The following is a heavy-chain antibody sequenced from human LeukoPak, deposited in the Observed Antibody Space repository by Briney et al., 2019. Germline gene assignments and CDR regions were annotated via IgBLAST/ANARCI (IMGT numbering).Heavy chain of an antibody. D-gene: IGHD6-13*01. Sequence: SETLSLTCTVSGDSISSYYWSWIRQPPGKGLEWIGYIYYSGSTNYNPSLKSRVTISVDTSKNQFSLRLTSVTAADTAVYYCARAYTSSWYIGASSLWGQGTVVTVSS. CDR2: IYYSGST. CDR1: GDSISSYY. J-gene: IGHJ3*01. V-gene: IGHV4-59*01. CDR3: ARAYTSSWYIGASSL.